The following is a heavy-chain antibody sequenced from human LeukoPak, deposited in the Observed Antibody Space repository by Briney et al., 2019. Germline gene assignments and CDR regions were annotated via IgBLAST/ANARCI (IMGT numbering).Heavy chain of an antibody. CDR1: GFTFSSYA. CDR3: AKALSGWYGFGY. J-gene: IGHJ4*02. CDR2: ISGSGGST. V-gene: IGHV3-23*01. Sequence: PGGSLRLSCAASGFTFSSYAMSWVRQAPGKGLEWVSAISGSGGSTYYADSVKGRFTISRDNSTNTLYLQMNSLRAEDTAVYYCAKALSGWYGFGYWGQGTLVTVSS. D-gene: IGHD6-19*01.